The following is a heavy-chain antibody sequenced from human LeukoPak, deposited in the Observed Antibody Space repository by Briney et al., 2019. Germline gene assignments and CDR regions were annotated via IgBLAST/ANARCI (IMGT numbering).Heavy chain of an antibody. CDR2: IYTSGST. V-gene: IGHV4-61*02. CDR1: GGSISSGSYY. CDR3: ARGGYYYDSSGD. J-gene: IGHJ4*02. D-gene: IGHD3-22*01. Sequence: SETLSLTCTVSGGSISSGSYYWSWIRQPTGKGLEWIGRIYTSGSTNYNPSLKSRVTISVDTSKNQFSLKLSSVTAADTAVYYCARGGYYYDSSGDWGQGTLVTVSS.